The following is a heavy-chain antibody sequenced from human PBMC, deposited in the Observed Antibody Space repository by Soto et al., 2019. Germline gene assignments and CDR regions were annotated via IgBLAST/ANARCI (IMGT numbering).Heavy chain of an antibody. Sequence: SETLSLTCTVSCGSISSGGYYWSWIRQHPGKGLEWIGYIYYGGSTYYNPSLKSRATISGDTSKNQFSLKLSSVTAADTAVYYCARGGYYYENSGQNAYDYWGQGILVTVSS. CDR3: ARGGYYYENSGQNAYDY. D-gene: IGHD3-22*01. J-gene: IGHJ4*01. V-gene: IGHV4-31*03. CDR1: CGSISSGGYY. CDR2: IYYGGST.